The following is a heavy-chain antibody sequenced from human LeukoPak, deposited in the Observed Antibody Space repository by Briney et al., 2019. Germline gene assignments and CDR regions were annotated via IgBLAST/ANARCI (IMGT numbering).Heavy chain of an antibody. CDR3: AGLRYCTNGICYTAYYFDY. CDR1: GGSISSGGYS. V-gene: IGHV4-30-2*01. CDR2: IYHSGST. Sequence: SETLSLTCAVSGGSISSGGYSWSWIRQPPGKGLEWIGYIYHSGSTYYNPSLKSRVTISVDTSKNQFSLKLSPVTAADTAVYYCAGLRYCTNGICYTAYYFDYWGQGTLVTVSS. D-gene: IGHD2-8*01. J-gene: IGHJ4*02.